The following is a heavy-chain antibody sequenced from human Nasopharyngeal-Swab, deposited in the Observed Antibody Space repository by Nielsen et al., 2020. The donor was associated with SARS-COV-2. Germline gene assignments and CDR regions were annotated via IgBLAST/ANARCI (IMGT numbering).Heavy chain of an antibody. D-gene: IGHD3-16*02. Sequence: SGPTLVKPTETLTLTCTVSGFSLSNARMGVSWIRQPPGKALEWLAHIFSNDEKSYSTSLKSRLTISKDTSKSQVVLTMTNMDPVDTATYYYARMRRVYDYVWGSYRSDAFDIWGQGTMVTVSS. CDR3: ARMRRVYDYVWGSYRSDAFDI. CDR1: GFSLSNARMG. CDR2: IFSNDEK. V-gene: IGHV2-26*01. J-gene: IGHJ3*02.